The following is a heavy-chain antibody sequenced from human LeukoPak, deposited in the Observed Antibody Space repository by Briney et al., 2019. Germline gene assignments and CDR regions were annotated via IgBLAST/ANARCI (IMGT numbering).Heavy chain of an antibody. CDR1: RFTFSSYS. J-gene: IGHJ4*02. V-gene: IGHV3-21*01. D-gene: IGHD6-13*01. CDR3: ARPADSSSFTPPDY. CDR2: ISSSSSYI. Sequence: GGSLRLFCAASRFTFSSYSMNWVRQAPGKGLEWVSSISSSSSYIYYADSVKGRFTISRDNAKNSLYLQMNSLRAEDTAVYYCARPADSSSFTPPDYWGQGTLVTVSS.